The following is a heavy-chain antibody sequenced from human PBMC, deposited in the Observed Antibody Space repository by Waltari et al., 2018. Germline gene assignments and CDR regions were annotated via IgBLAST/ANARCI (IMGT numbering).Heavy chain of an antibody. CDR2: INHSGRT. D-gene: IGHD3-22*01. CDR3: ARTERITMIVVRARKAFDI. J-gene: IGHJ3*02. Sequence: QVQLQQWGAGLLKPSETLSLTCAVYGGSFSGYYWSWLRPPPGKGLEWIGEINHSGRTNYNPSLKRRVTISVDTAKNQFALKLSSVTAADTAVYYWARTERITMIVVRARKAFDIWGQGTMVTVSS. CDR1: GGSFSGYY. V-gene: IGHV4-34*01.